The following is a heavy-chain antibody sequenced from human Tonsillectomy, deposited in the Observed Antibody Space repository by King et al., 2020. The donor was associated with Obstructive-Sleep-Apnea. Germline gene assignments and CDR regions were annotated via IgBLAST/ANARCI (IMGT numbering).Heavy chain of an antibody. CDR3: ARDRYYDSSGYYYPNAFDI. J-gene: IGHJ3*02. CDR1: GFTFSRYS. D-gene: IGHD3-22*01. V-gene: IGHV3-21*01. Sequence: VQLVESGGGLVKPGGSLRLSCAASGFTFSRYSMNWVRQAPGKGLEWVSSISSICSYIYYADSVKGRFTISRDNAKNSLYLQMNSLRAEDTAVYYCARDRYYDSSGYYYPNAFDIWGQGTMVTVSS. CDR2: ISSICSYI.